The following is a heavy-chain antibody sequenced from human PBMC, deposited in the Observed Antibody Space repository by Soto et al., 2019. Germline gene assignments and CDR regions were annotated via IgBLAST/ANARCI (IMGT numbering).Heavy chain of an antibody. CDR1: GYTFTSYG. D-gene: IGHD1-26*01. V-gene: IGHV1-18*01. CDR3: ARGTGSHDY. J-gene: IGHJ4*02. Sequence: QVQLVQSGXXXXKXXXXVKXSCKASGYTFTSYGISWVRQAPGQGLEWMGWISAYNGNTNYAQKLQGRVTMTTDTSTSTAYMDLRSLRSDDTAVYYCARGTGSHDYWGQGTLVTVSS. CDR2: ISAYNGNT.